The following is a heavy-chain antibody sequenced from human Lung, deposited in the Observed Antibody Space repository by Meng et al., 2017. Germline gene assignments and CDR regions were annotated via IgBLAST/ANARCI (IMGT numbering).Heavy chain of an antibody. Sequence: QVPLQSWGGGLLHAWAPLSLTGVVAGGFFSDYYWGWLREPPGKVLELIGEINHGGSTNYNPSLESRVTISGDTSQNILFLQLSSVSAADSAVYYCARGPTIMAHDFDYWGQGTLVTVSS. V-gene: IGHV4-34*01. J-gene: IGHJ4*02. CDR1: GGFFSDYY. D-gene: IGHD5-12*01. CDR2: INHGGST. CDR3: ARGPTIMAHDFDY.